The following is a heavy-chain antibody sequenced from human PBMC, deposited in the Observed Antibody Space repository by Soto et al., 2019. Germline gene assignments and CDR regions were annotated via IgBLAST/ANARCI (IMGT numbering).Heavy chain of an antibody. CDR2: VSATAGTT. V-gene: IGHV3-23*04. D-gene: IGHD3-16*01. J-gene: IGHJ4*01. CDR1: GFTFSNYA. CDR3: SKDRLAGGFYY. Sequence: DVKLVDSGGGLVQPGGSLRLSCAASGFTFSNYAMSWVRQAPGKGLEWVSLVSATAGTTYYTDSVKGRFTISGDNSRNPVYLQMNSLRADDTAVYYCSKDRLAGGFYYWGHGTLVTVSS.